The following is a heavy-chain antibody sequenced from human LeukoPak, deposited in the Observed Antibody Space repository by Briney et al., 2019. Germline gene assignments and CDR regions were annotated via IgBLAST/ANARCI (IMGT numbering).Heavy chain of an antibody. J-gene: IGHJ4*02. CDR3: ARSTSSECDIYHFDY. D-gene: IGHD3-9*01. Sequence: GGSLRLSCSASGFTFSSYGMHWVRQAPGKGLEWVAVVWYDGINKYYADSVKGRFTISRDNSKNTLYLKMNSLRAEDTAVYYCARSTSSECDIYHFDYWGQGTLVTVSS. V-gene: IGHV3-33*01. CDR2: VWYDGINK. CDR1: GFTFSSYG.